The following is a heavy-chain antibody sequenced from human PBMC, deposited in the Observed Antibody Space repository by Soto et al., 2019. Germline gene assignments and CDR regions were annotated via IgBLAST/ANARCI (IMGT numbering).Heavy chain of an antibody. CDR1: GGSISSYY. CDR3: ARISHSCSSVRYNWFDP. CDR2: IYYSGST. D-gene: IGHD6-6*01. Sequence: SETLSLTCTVSGGSISSYYWSWIRQPPGKGLEWIGYIYYSGSTNYNPSLKSRVTISVDTSKNQFSLKLSSGTAADTAVYYCARISHSCSSVRYNWFDPWGQGTLVPVSS. J-gene: IGHJ5*02. V-gene: IGHV4-59*08.